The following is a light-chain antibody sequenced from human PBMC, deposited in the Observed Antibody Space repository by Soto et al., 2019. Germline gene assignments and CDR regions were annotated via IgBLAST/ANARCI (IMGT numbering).Light chain of an antibody. CDR3: QQPSNSPRT. J-gene: IGKJ1*01. CDR1: QSVSSY. V-gene: IGKV3-11*01. CDR2: DTS. Sequence: SLSPSKLSASLGCIVTMNCRASQSVSSYLAWYQQKPGKAPRLLIYDTSSRATGIPARFSGSGSGTDFTLTISSLEPEDFAAYQCQQPSNSPRTFRQGTKVDIK.